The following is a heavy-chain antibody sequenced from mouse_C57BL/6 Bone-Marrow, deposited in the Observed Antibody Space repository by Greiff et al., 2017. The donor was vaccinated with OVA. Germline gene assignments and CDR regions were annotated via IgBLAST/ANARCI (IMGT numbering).Heavy chain of an antibody. D-gene: IGHD2-1*01. Sequence: VKLVESGAELVRPGASVTLSCKASGYTFTDYEMHWVKQTPVHGLEWIGPIDPETGGTAYNQKFKGKAILTADKSSSTAYMELRSLTSEDSAVYYCTRAENYGNYVFAYWGQGTLVTVSA. CDR1: GYTFTDYE. V-gene: IGHV1-15*01. J-gene: IGHJ3*01. CDR2: IDPETGGT. CDR3: TRAENYGNYVFAY.